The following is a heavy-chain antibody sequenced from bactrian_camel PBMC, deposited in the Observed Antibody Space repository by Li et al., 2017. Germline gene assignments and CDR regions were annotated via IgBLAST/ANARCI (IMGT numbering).Heavy chain of an antibody. CDR1: GSGFARYC. CDR2: IDPSGKT. D-gene: IGHD2*01. J-gene: IGHJ7*01. Sequence: HVQLVESGGGSVQAGESLTLSCAAEGSGFARYCMGWFRQAPGKDREVLASIDPSGKTSVADSVRGRFTVSRDNANNTVNLMMNSLEPEDSAMYYCAAGLYSHGMPKSRGMDYWGKGTQVTVSA. V-gene: IGHV3S53*01.